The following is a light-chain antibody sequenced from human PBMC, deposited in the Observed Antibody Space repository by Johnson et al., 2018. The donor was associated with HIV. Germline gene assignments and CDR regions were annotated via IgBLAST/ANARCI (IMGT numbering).Light chain of an antibody. J-gene: IGLJ1*01. CDR1: SSNIGSNT. CDR3: AAWDDSLNGFYV. CDR2: RNN. V-gene: IGLV1-44*01. Sequence: QSVLTQPPSVSGTPGQRVTISCSGSSSNIGSNTVNWYQQLPGTAPKLLIYRNNQRPSGVPDRFSGSKSGTSASLAISGLQAEAEADYYCAAWDDSLNGFYVFGTGTNVSVL.